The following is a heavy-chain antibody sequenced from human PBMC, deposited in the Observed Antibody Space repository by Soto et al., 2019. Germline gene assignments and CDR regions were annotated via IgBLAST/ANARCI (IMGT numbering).Heavy chain of an antibody. CDR2: IYYSGST. V-gene: IGHV4-39*01. J-gene: IGHJ6*03. D-gene: IGHD6-13*01. CDR1: GGSISSSSYY. Sequence: QLQLQESGPGLLKPSETLSLTCTVSGGSISSSSYYWGWMRQPPGKGLEWIGSIYYSGSTYYNSSLKCRVAISVDTSKDQFSLKLSSGTAADTAVYYCARRSQLGSYYYFSMDVWGKGTTVPVSS. CDR3: ARRSQLGSYYYFSMDV.